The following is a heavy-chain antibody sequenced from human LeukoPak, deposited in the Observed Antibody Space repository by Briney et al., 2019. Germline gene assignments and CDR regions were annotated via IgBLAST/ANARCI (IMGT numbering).Heavy chain of an antibody. CDR3: ARVGQYYDFWGHFYRGHYYYYYMDV. Sequence: SVKVSCKASGGTFSSYAISWLRQAPGQGLEWMGGIIPIFGTANYAQKFQGRVTITADASTSTAYMELSSLRSEDTAVYYCARVGQYYDFWGHFYRGHYYYYYMDVWGKGTTVTVSS. CDR2: IIPIFGTA. J-gene: IGHJ6*03. V-gene: IGHV1-69*13. CDR1: GGTFSSYA. D-gene: IGHD3-3*01.